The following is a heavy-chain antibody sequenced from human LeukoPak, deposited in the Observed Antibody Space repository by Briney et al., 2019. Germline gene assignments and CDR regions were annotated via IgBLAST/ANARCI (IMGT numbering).Heavy chain of an antibody. Sequence: GGSLRLSCEASGFIFNTFWMTWVRQAPGKGLEWLAKIKEDGSEKYYVDSVKGRFTISRDNAKNSLYLQMNSLRAEDTAIYYCARILTYGMDYWGQGTLVTVSS. CDR2: IKEDGSEK. V-gene: IGHV3-7*05. D-gene: IGHD4-17*01. J-gene: IGHJ4*02. CDR1: GFIFNTFW. CDR3: ARILTYGMDY.